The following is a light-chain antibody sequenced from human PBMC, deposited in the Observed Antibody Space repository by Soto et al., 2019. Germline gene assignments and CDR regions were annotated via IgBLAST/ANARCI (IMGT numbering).Light chain of an antibody. CDR1: QSISNN. V-gene: IGKV3-15*01. CDR3: QHYKNWPRMYT. Sequence: IVMTQSPATLSVSPGEGATLSCKASQSISNNLAWYQQKPGQAPRLLIYGASTRATGIPARFSASGSGTEFTLTIGSLQSEDFAVYYCQHYKNWPRMYTFGQGNKLETK. J-gene: IGKJ2*01. CDR2: GAS.